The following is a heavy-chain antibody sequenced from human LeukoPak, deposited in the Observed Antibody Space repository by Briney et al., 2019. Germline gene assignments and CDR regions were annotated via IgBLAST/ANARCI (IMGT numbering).Heavy chain of an antibody. D-gene: IGHD2-15*01. CDR1: GFTFSSYW. Sequence: GGSLRLSCAAPGFTFSSYWMSWVRQAPGKGLEWVANIKQDGSEKYYVDSLKGRFTISRDNAKNSLYLQMNSLRAEDTAVCYCAREDIVVVRPYYFDYWAREPWSPSPQ. J-gene: IGHJ4*02. CDR2: IKQDGSEK. CDR3: AREDIVVVRPYYFDY. V-gene: IGHV3-7*01.